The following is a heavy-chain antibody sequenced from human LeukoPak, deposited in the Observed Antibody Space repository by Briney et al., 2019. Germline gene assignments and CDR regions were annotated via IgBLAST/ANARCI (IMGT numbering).Heavy chain of an antibody. CDR1: GYTFTGYY. CDR2: INPNSGGT. CDR3: ARAMMTSGWVNWLDP. Sequence: ASVKVSCKAAGYTFTGYYMHWVRQAPGQGLEWMGWINPNSGGTNYAQKVQGRVTMTRDTSISTAYMELSRLRSDDTAVYYCARAMMTSGWVNWLDPWGQGSLVTVSS. D-gene: IGHD6-19*01. J-gene: IGHJ5*02. V-gene: IGHV1-2*02.